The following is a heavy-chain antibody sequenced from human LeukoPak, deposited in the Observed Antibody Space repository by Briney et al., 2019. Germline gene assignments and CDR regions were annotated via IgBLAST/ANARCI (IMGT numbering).Heavy chain of an antibody. D-gene: IGHD4/OR15-4a*01. V-gene: IGHV3-53*01. CDR3: ARRAGAYSHPYDY. CDR2: IYSDNT. J-gene: IGHJ4*02. Sequence: GGSLRLSCTVSGFTFSSNSMSWVRQAPGKGLEWVSFIYSDNTHYSDSVKGRFTISRDNSKNTLYLQMNSLRAEDTAVYYCARRAGAYSHPYDYWSQGTLVTVSS. CDR1: GFTFSSNS.